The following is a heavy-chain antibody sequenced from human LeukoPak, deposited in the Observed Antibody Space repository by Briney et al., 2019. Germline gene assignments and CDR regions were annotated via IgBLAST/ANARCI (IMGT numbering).Heavy chain of an antibody. J-gene: IGHJ4*02. CDR1: GISLSDHY. D-gene: IGHD3-3*02. CDR2: ISSSGRTI. Sequence: GGSLRLSCAASGISLSDHYMNWIRQAPGKGLEWLSYISSSGRTIAYADSVKGRFTISRDNAKDSLWLQMNSLRADDTAVYYCARTKSEPIYGQHHGLDNWGQGTLVTVSS. CDR3: ARTKSEPIYGQHHGLDN. V-gene: IGHV3-11*01.